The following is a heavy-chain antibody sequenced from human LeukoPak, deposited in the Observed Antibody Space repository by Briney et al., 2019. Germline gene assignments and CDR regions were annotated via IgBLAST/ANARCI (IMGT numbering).Heavy chain of an antibody. CDR2: IRSSSSYI. V-gene: IGHV3-21*01. J-gene: IGHJ4*02. D-gene: IGHD6-19*01. Sequence: GGSLRLSCAASGFTFSSYSMNWVRQAPGKGLEWVSSIRSSSSYIYYADSVKGRFTISRDNAKNSLYLQMNSPRAEDTAVYYCARTTSGWSFDYWGQGTQVTVSS. CDR3: ARTTSGWSFDY. CDR1: GFTFSSYS.